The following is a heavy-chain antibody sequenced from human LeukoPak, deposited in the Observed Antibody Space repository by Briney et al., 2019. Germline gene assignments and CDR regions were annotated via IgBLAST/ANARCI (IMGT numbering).Heavy chain of an antibody. J-gene: IGHJ4*02. V-gene: IGHV3-30*18. CDR1: GSTFSSYG. D-gene: IGHD6-13*01. Sequence: GGSLRLSCAASGSTFSSYGMNWVRQAPGKGLEWVAVISYDGNSKYYADSVKGRFTISRDNSKNTLYLQMNSLRAEDTAVYYCAKRMGPSIAATDLDYWGQGTLVTVSS. CDR2: ISYDGNSK. CDR3: AKRMGPSIAATDLDY.